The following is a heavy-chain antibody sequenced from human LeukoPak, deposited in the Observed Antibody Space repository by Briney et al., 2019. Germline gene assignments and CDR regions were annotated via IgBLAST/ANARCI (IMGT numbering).Heavy chain of an antibody. V-gene: IGHV1-46*01. J-gene: IGHJ4*02. CDR2: INPSGGST. CDR1: GYTFTSYY. Sequence: ASVKVSCKASGYTFTSYYMHWVRQAPGQGLEWMGTINPSGGSTSYAQKFQGRVTMTRDTSTSTVYMELSSLRSEDTAVYYCASGSSGWYGRDYFDYWGQGTLVTVSS. D-gene: IGHD6-19*01. CDR3: ASGSSGWYGRDYFDY.